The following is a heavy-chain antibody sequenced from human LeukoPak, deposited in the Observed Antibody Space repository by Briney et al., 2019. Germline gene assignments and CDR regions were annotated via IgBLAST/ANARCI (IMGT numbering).Heavy chain of an antibody. J-gene: IGHJ4*02. CDR1: GGSISSYY. V-gene: IGHV4-59*01. CDR2: IYYSGST. Sequence: KPSETLSLTCTVSGGSISSYYWSWSRQPPGKELEGSGDIYYSGSTNDNPSLNSRVTISVDTSKNQFSLKLSSVTAADTAVYYCARVWGVTYYYGSGSYFFDYWGQGTLVTVSS. D-gene: IGHD3-10*01. CDR3: ARVWGVTYYYGSGSYFFDY.